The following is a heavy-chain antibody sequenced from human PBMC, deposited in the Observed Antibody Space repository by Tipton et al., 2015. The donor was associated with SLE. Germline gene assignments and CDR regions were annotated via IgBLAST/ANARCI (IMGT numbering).Heavy chain of an antibody. CDR2: IFYNGNT. Sequence: TLSLTCTVSGGSISSSGYYWGWIRQPPGKGLEWIGSIFYNGNTYYSPSLKSRVTISLDTSKNQFSLKLNSVTAADTAVYYCARSSWYDFWSGYYSERYFDLWGRGTLVTVSS. J-gene: IGHJ2*01. CDR3: ARSSWYDFWSGYYSERYFDL. D-gene: IGHD3-3*01. CDR1: GGSISSSGYY. V-gene: IGHV4-39*07.